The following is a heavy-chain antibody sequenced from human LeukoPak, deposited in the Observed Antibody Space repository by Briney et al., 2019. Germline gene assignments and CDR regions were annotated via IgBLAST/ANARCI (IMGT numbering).Heavy chain of an antibody. CDR3: AKDRTYYYESRGYFDY. V-gene: IGHV3-23*01. CDR2: ISGSGGST. J-gene: IGHJ4*02. D-gene: IGHD3-22*01. Sequence: GGSLRLSCAASGFTFSSYAMSWVRQAPGKGLEWVSTISGSGGSTYCADSVKGRLTISRDSSKNTLYLQMNSLRAEDTAVYYCAKDRTYYYESRGYFDYWGQGTLVTVSS. CDR1: GFTFSSYA.